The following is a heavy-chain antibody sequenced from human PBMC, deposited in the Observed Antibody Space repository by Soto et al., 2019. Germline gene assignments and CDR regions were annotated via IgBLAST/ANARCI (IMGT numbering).Heavy chain of an antibody. D-gene: IGHD1-26*01. J-gene: IGHJ5*02. CDR3: AKDPRGYTANYGGPNWFHP. V-gene: IGHV3-23*01. Sequence: EIPLLESGGGLVQPGGSLRLSCAASGFTFNSYAMSWVRQAPGKGLEWVSGISGSGSTTYYADSVKGRFTISRDNSKNTPYLQMNSLRAEDTAVYYCAKDPRGYTANYGGPNWFHPWGQGTLVAVSS. CDR2: ISGSGSTT. CDR1: GFTFNSYA.